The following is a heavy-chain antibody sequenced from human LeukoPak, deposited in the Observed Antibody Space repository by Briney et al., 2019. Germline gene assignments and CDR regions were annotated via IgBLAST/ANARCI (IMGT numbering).Heavy chain of an antibody. CDR3: ARLPGTDSSIDY. V-gene: IGHV4-39*01. CDR2: IYYSGTTSYSGTT. J-gene: IGHJ4*02. D-gene: IGHD4-11*01. CDR1: GGSITRSSYW. Sequence: PSETLSLTCTVSGGSITRSSYWWGWFRQPPGKGLEWLGSIYYSGTTSYSGTTSYTPSLKSRVTISVDTSREQLSLKLNSVTAADTAIYYCARLPGTDSSIDYWGQGSLVTVSS.